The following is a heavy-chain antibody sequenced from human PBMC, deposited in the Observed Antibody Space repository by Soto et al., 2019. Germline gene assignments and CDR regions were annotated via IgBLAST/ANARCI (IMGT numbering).Heavy chain of an antibody. CDR1: GGSISSGDYY. CDR2: IYYSGST. V-gene: IGHV4-30-4*01. Sequence: LCGGSISSGDYYWSWIRQPPGKGLEWIGYIYYSGSTYYNPSLKSRVTISVDTSKNQFSLKLSSVTAADTAVYYCARVGRYCTNGVCYTRFDYWGQGTLVTVSS. J-gene: IGHJ4*02. CDR3: ARVGRYCTNGVCYTRFDY. D-gene: IGHD2-8*01.